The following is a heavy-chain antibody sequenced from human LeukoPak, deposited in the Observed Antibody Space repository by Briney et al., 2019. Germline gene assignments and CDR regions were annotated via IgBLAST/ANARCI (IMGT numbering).Heavy chain of an antibody. CDR3: ARADYGDYVDDAFDI. J-gene: IGHJ3*02. Sequence: GGSLRLSCGASGFTFSDYYMSWIRQAPGKALECVSYISSSGSTIYYADSVKGRFTISRDNAKNSLYLQMNSLRAEDTAVYYCARADYGDYVDDAFDIWGQGTMVTVSS. V-gene: IGHV3-11*01. CDR2: ISSSGSTI. CDR1: GFTFSDYY. D-gene: IGHD4-17*01.